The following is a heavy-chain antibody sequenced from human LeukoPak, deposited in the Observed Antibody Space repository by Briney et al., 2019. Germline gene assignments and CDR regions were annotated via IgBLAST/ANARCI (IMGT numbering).Heavy chain of an antibody. CDR3: VTVTTSFVDY. V-gene: IGHV1-18*01. Sequence: EASVKVSCKASGYTFTSYGISWVRQAPGQGLEWMGWISAYNGNTNYAQKPQGRVTMTTDTSTSTAYMELRSLRSDDTAVYYCVTVTTSFVDYWGQGTLVTVSS. J-gene: IGHJ4*02. CDR1: GYTFTSYG. CDR2: ISAYNGNT. D-gene: IGHD3-3*01.